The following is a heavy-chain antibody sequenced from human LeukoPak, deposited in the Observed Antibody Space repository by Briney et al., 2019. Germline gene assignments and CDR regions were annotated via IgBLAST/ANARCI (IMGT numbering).Heavy chain of an antibody. V-gene: IGHV3-11*04. CDR3: ARGTVAGKAPY. CDR2: ISDGGRPL. Sequence: GGSLRLSCAASGFIFSDYYMSWIRQAPGKGLEWVSFISDGGRPLHYADSVKGRFTISRDNAKNSLYLQMNSLRAEDTAVYYCARGTVAGKAPYWGQGTLVTVSS. CDR1: GFIFSDYY. D-gene: IGHD6-19*01. J-gene: IGHJ4*02.